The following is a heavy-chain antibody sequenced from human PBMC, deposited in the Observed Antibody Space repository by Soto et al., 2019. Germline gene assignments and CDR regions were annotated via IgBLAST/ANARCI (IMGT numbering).Heavy chain of an antibody. CDR1: GFTFSSYS. Sequence: GGSLRLSCAASGFTFSSYSMNWVRQAPGKGLEWVSSISSSSSYIYYADSVKGRFTISRDNAKNSLYLQMNSLRAEDTAVYYCASAEYYYDTSGWYYWGQGTLVTVSS. CDR3: ASAEYYYDTSGWYY. CDR2: ISSSSSYI. V-gene: IGHV3-21*01. D-gene: IGHD3-22*01. J-gene: IGHJ4*02.